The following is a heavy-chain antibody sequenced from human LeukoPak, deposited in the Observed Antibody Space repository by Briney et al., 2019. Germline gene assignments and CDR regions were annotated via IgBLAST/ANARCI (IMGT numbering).Heavy chain of an antibody. CDR2: IYTSGST. CDR1: GASISGSSHYF. J-gene: IGHJ6*03. V-gene: IGHV4-61*02. D-gene: IGHD3-10*01. Sequence: SETLSLTCTVSGASISGSSHYFWGWMRQTPGKGLEWIGRIYTSGSTNYNPSLKSRVTISVDTSKNQFSLKLSSVTAADTAVYYCARDTQGPWYYYGSGSYYKGGYYYYMDVWGKGTTVTISS. CDR3: ARDTQGPWYYYGSGSYYKGGYYYYMDV.